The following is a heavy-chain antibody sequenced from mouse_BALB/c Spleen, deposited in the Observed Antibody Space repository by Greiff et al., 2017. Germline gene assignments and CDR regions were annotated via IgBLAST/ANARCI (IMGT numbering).Heavy chain of an antibody. CDR1: GYTFTDYN. CDR3: ARGGDGYYGWYFDV. V-gene: IGHV1S29*02. CDR2: IYPYNGGT. J-gene: IGHJ1*01. Sequence: VQLQQSGPELVKPGASVKISCKASGYTFTDYNMHWVQQSHGKSLEWIGSIYPYNGGTGYNQKFKSKATLTVDNSSSTAYIELRSLTSEDSAVYYCARGGDGYYGWYFDVWGAGTTVTVSS. D-gene: IGHD2-3*01.